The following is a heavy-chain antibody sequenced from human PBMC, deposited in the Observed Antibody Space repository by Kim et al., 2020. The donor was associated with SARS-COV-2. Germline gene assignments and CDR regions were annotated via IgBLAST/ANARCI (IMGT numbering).Heavy chain of an antibody. CDR2: IWYDGSNK. Sequence: GGSLRLSCAASGFTFSSYGMHWVRQAPGKGLEWVAVIWYDGSNKYYADSVKGRFTISRDNSKNTLYLQMNSLRAEDTAVYYCAREQRYSYGYWYYYGMDVWGQGTTVTVSS. J-gene: IGHJ6*02. CDR1: GFTFSSYG. V-gene: IGHV3-33*01. CDR3: AREQRYSYGYWYYYGMDV. D-gene: IGHD5-18*01.